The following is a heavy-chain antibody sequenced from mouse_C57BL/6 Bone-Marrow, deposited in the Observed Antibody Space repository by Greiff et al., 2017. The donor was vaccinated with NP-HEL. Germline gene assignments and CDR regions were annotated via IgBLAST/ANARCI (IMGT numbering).Heavy chain of an antibody. Sequence: EVHLVESGGGLVKPGGSLKLSCAASGFTFSDYGMHWVRQAPEKGLEWVAYISSGSSTIYYEDTVKGRFTISRDNAKNTLFLQMTSLRSEDTAMYYCARGASTWAYWYFDVWGTGTTVTVSS. J-gene: IGHJ1*03. CDR1: GFTFSDYG. D-gene: IGHD4-1*01. V-gene: IGHV5-17*01. CDR3: ARGASTWAYWYFDV. CDR2: ISSGSSTI.